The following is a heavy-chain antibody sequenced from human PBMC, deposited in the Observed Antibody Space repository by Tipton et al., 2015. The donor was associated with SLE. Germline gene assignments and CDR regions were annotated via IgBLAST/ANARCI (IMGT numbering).Heavy chain of an antibody. CDR3: ARSHCSSPSCYSYYYMDV. D-gene: IGHD2-2*02. Sequence: TLSLTCTVSGGSISSGTYYWSWIRQPAGKGLEWIGRIYTSGSANYNPSLKSRVTISVDTSKNQFSLKLGSVTAADTAVYYCARSHCSSPSCYSYYYMDVWGKRTTVTVSS. CDR2: IYTSGSA. J-gene: IGHJ6*03. CDR1: GGSISSGTYY. V-gene: IGHV4-61*02.